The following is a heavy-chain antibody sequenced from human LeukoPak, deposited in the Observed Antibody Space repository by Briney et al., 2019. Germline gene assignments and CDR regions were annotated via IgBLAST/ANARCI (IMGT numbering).Heavy chain of an antibody. D-gene: IGHD3-10*01. CDR1: GFTFNDYY. J-gene: IGHJ4*02. V-gene: IGHV3-11*01. CDR3: ARSPSPSGSLDY. Sequence: GGSLRLSCAASGFTFNDYYMSWVRQAPGKGLEWVSYISGNGITIYYADSVKGRFTISRDNAKNSLYLQMNSLRAEDTAVYYCARSPSPSGSLDYWGQGTLVTVTS. CDR2: ISGNGITI.